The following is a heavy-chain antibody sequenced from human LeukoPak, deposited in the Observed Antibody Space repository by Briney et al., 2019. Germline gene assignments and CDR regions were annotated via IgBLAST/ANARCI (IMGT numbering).Heavy chain of an antibody. CDR3: ARSHMATITVPFDY. Sequence: TGGSLRLSCAASGFTFSSYSMNWVRQAPGKGLEWVSSISSSSSYIYYADSVKGRFTISRDNAKNSLYLQMNSLRAEDTVVYYCARSHMATITVPFDYWGQGTLVTVSS. V-gene: IGHV3-21*01. CDR2: ISSSSSYI. J-gene: IGHJ4*02. CDR1: GFTFSSYS. D-gene: IGHD5-24*01.